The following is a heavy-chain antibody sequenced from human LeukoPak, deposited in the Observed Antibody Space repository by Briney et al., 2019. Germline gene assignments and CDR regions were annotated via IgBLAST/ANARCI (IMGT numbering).Heavy chain of an antibody. CDR3: TAGLGKTDDDP. CDR1: GFNFNDAL. Sequence: SGGSLRLSCEGSGFNFNDALMSWIRQAPGKGLEWVGRVRTTAEGETTDYAAPVRGRFIISRDDSKNMVFLQMNRLETEDTAIYYCTAGLGKTDDDPWGQGTLVTVSS. V-gene: IGHV3-15*01. D-gene: IGHD3-3*01. CDR2: VRTTAEGETT. J-gene: IGHJ5*02.